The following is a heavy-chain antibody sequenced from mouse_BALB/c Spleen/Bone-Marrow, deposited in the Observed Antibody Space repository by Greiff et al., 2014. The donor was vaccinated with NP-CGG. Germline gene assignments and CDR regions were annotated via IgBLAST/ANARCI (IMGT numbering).Heavy chain of an antibody. Sequence: EVHLVESGGGLVQPGGSPKLSCAASGFTFSSYGMSWVRQTPDKRLELVATINSNGGSTYYPDSVKGRFTISRDNAKNTLYLQMSSLKSEDTAMYYCARDRGWLLRFAYWGQGTLVTVSA. CDR1: GFTFSSYG. J-gene: IGHJ3*01. CDR3: ARDRGWLLRFAY. CDR2: INSNGGST. D-gene: IGHD2-3*01. V-gene: IGHV5-6-3*01.